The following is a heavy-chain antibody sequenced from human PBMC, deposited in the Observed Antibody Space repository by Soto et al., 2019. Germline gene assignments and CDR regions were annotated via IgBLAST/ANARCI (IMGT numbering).Heavy chain of an antibody. D-gene: IGHD4-17*01. CDR2: IRNTIDDT. J-gene: IGHJ5*02. V-gene: IGHV3-23*01. CDR1: GFTFSNYG. Sequence: EVQLLESGGDLVQPGGSLRLSCAASGFTFSNYGMTWVRQAPGKGLEWVSSIRNTIDDTYYADSVEGRFTISRDNSKNTLYLQMNDLRAEDTAMYYCVKKFDDRRTTFWFDTWGQGTLVTV. CDR3: VKKFDDRRTTFWFDT.